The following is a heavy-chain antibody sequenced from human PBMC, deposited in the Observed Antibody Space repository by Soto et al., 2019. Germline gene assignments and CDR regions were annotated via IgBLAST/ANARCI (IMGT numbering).Heavy chain of an antibody. J-gene: IGHJ4*02. CDR1: GFTFSSYA. CDR3: AKVRDPTMDMNFDY. CDR2: FDKSDGRT. Sequence: EVQLLESGGGLVQPGGSLRLSCAASGFTFSSYAMNWVRQAPGKGLEWVSTFDKSDGRTYYSDSVKGRFTISRDNSQNTLFLQMNSLRPEDTAVYYCAKVRDPTMDMNFDYGGQGTLVTVSS. V-gene: IGHV3-23*01. D-gene: IGHD5-18*01.